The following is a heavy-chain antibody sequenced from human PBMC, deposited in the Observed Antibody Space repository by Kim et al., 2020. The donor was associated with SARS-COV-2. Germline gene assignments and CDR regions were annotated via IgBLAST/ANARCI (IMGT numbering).Heavy chain of an antibody. V-gene: IGHV3-48*02. D-gene: IGHD6-13*01. J-gene: IGHJ3*02. CDR3: ARVKGGSSWYRVVRGKKGDAFDI. Sequence: GGSLRLSCAASGFTFSSYSMNWVRQAPGKGLEWVSYISSSSSTIYYADSVKGRFTISRDNAKNSLYLQMNSLRDEDTAVYYCARVKGGSSWYRVVRGKKGDAFDIWGQGTMVTVSS. CDR2: ISSSSSTI. CDR1: GFTFSSYS.